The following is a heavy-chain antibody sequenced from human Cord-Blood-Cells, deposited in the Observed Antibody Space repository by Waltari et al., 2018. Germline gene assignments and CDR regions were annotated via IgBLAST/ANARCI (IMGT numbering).Heavy chain of an antibody. CDR1: GIPISSGGYC. Sequence: QVQLQESGPGLVKPSQALSLPCTVSGIPISSGGYCWSWIRQHPGKGLEWIGYIYYSGSTYYNPSLKSRVTISVDTSKNQFSLKLSSVTAADTAVYYCARYSSSWYNWFDPWGQGTLVTVSS. CDR3: ARYSSSWYNWFDP. D-gene: IGHD6-13*01. CDR2: IYYSGST. J-gene: IGHJ5*02. V-gene: IGHV4-31*03.